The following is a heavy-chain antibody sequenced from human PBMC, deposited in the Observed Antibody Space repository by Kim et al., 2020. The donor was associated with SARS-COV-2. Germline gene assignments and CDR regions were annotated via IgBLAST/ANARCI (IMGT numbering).Heavy chain of an antibody. CDR1: GGSISSYY. CDR3: ARDLAVAGTFAFGY. V-gene: IGHV4-59*01. Sequence: SETLSLTCTVSGGSISSYYWSWIRQPPGKGLEWIGYIYYSGSTNYNPSLKSRVTISVDTSKNQFSLKLSSVTAADTAVYYCARDLAVAGTFAFGYWGQGTLVTVSS. J-gene: IGHJ4*02. D-gene: IGHD6-19*01. CDR2: IYYSGST.